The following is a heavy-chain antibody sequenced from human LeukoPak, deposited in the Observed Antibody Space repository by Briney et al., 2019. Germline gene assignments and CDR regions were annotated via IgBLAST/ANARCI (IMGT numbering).Heavy chain of an antibody. Sequence: GGSLRLSCAASGFTFGDYYMGWIRQAPGKGLEWVSYISSSGGTIYYADSVKGRFTISRDNAKNSLYLQMNSLRAEDTAIYYCARDKIVGASKFDYWGQGTLVTVSS. J-gene: IGHJ4*02. CDR3: ARDKIVGASKFDY. CDR2: ISSSGGTI. V-gene: IGHV3-11*04. CDR1: GFTFGDYY. D-gene: IGHD1-26*01.